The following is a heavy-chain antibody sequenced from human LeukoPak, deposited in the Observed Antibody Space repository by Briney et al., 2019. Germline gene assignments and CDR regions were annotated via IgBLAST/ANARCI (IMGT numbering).Heavy chain of an antibody. J-gene: IGHJ5*02. CDR3: ASVSARSAWFDP. CDR2: IDYSGST. V-gene: IGHV4-59*01. D-gene: IGHD3-3*01. CDR1: GGSISSYY. Sequence: PSETLSLTCTVSGGSISSYYWSWIRQPPGKGLEWIGYIDYSGSTNYNPSLKSRVTISVDTSKNQFSLKLSSVTAADTAVYYCASVSARSAWFDPWGQGTLVTVSS.